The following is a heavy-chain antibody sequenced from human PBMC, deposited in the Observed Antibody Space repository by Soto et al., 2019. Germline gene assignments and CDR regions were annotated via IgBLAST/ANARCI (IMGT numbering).Heavy chain of an antibody. CDR1: GFTFSSYS. J-gene: IGHJ4*02. CDR2: ISSSSSTI. V-gene: IGHV3-48*01. Sequence: GGSLRLSCAASGFTFSSYSMNWVRQAPGKGLERVSYISSSSSTIYYADSVKGRFTISRDNAKNSLYLQMNSLRAEDTAVYYCAKDGGPVYCNSPGCSAKHFDYWGQGTLVTVSS. CDR3: AKDGGPVYCNSPGCSAKHFDY. D-gene: IGHD2-2*01.